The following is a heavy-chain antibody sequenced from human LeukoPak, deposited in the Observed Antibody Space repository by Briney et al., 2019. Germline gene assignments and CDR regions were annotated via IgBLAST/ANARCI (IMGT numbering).Heavy chain of an antibody. CDR2: IYYSGST. Sequence: PSETLSLTCTVSGGSISSYYWSWIRQPPGKGLEWIGYIYYSGSTNYNPSLKSRVTISVDTSKNQFSLKLSSVTAADTAVYYCARGMVWNWNHDAFDIWGQGTMVTVSS. CDR3: ARGMVWNWNHDAFDI. CDR1: GGSISSYY. D-gene: IGHD1-1*01. J-gene: IGHJ3*02. V-gene: IGHV4-59*01.